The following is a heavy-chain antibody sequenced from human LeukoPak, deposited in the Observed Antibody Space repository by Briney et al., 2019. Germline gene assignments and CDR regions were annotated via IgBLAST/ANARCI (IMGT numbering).Heavy chain of an antibody. Sequence: GGSLRFSCAASGFTFSSYGMHWVRQAPGKGLEWVANIKQDGSEKYYVDSVKGRFTISRDNAKNSLYLQNNSLRAEDTAVYYCARGFRGWYAEGFDYWGQGTVVTVSS. CDR1: GFTFSSYG. V-gene: IGHV3-7*01. D-gene: IGHD6-19*01. J-gene: IGHJ4*02. CDR3: ARGFRGWYAEGFDY. CDR2: IKQDGSEK.